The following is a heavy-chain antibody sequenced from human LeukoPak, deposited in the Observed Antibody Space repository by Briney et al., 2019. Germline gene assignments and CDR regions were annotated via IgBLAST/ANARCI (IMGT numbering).Heavy chain of an antibody. CDR2: INQSGST. CDR3: ARGPGSGSYFALFDS. D-gene: IGHD3-10*01. Sequence: SETLPLTCAVYGGSFSGYYWNWIRQPPGKGLEWIGEINQSGSTKYNPSFESRVTISVDTSKNQLSLKLSSVTAADTAVYYCARGPGSGSYFALFDSWGQGALVTVSS. CDR1: GGSFSGYY. J-gene: IGHJ5*01. V-gene: IGHV4-34*01.